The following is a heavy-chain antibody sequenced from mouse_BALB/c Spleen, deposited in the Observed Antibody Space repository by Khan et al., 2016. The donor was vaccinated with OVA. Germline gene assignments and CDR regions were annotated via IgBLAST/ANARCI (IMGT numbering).Heavy chain of an antibody. D-gene: IGHD2-14*01. V-gene: IGHV5-6-3*01. CDR1: GFTFSGYG. CDR3: ERVDNRYYEGYWYFDV. CDR2: INSNGGTS. J-gene: IGHJ1*01. Sequence: EVELVESGGGLVQPGGSLKLSCAASGFTFSGYGMSWVRQTPDKRLELVATINSNGGTSYYPDSVKGRFTISRDNAKNTLHLQMSSLKSEDTAMYYYERVDNRYYEGYWYFDVWGAGTTVTVSS.